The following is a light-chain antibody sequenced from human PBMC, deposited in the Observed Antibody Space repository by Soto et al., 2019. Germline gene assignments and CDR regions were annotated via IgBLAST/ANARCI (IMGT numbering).Light chain of an antibody. J-gene: IGKJ4*01. Sequence: EIVLTQSPATLSLSPGERATLSCRASQSVSSYLAWYQQKPGQAPRLLIYDASNRAIGIPARFSGSGSGTDFTLTISSLEPEDFAVYYCQQRSDWPPRTFGGGTKVEIK. CDR2: DAS. CDR1: QSVSSY. CDR3: QQRSDWPPRT. V-gene: IGKV3-11*01.